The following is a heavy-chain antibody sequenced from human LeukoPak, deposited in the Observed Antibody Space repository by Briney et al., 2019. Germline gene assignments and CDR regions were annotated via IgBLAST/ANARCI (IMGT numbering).Heavy chain of an antibody. V-gene: IGHV3-30*02. CDR2: IHYDGTNK. CDR1: GFTFSNYG. CDR3: AKDGQIYCSGGSCYSENWFDP. J-gene: IGHJ5*02. D-gene: IGHD2-15*01. Sequence: PGESLRLSCAASGFTFSNYGMHWVRQAPGKGLEWVAFIHYDGTNKYYADSVKGRFTISRDNSKNTLYLQLNSLRAEDTAVYYCAKDGQIYCSGGSCYSENWFDPWGQGTLVTVSS.